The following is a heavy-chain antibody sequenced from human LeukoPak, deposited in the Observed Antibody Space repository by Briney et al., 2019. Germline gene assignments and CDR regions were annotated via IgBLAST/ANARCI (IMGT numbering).Heavy chain of an antibody. CDR1: GYTFTGYY. CDR3: ARTSMTTVREWFDP. Sequence: ASVKVSCKASGYTFTGYYMDWVRQAPGRGLEWMGWINPNSGGTNYAQKFQGRVTMTRDTSISTAYMELSRLRSDDTAVYYCARTSMTTVREWFDPWGQGTLVTVSS. CDR2: INPNSGGT. V-gene: IGHV1-2*02. D-gene: IGHD4-17*01. J-gene: IGHJ5*02.